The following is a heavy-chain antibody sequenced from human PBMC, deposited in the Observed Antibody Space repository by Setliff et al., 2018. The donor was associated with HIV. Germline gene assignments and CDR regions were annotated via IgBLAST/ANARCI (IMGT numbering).Heavy chain of an antibody. J-gene: IGHJ1*01. V-gene: IGHV3-66*02. CDR3: ARGRRSAIFGVAIVGPPI. CDR2: IYSIGST. D-gene: IGHD3-3*01. CDR1: GFTVSSHY. Sequence: PGGSLRLSCAASGFTVSSHYMSWVRQAPGKGLEWVSIIYSIGSTYYADSVKGRFTISRDNSKNTVYLQMNSLRAEDTAVYYCARGRRSAIFGVAIVGPPIWGQGTPVTVSS.